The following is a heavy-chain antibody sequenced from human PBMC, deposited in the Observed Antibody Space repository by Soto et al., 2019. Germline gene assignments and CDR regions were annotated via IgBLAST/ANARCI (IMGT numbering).Heavy chain of an antibody. J-gene: IGHJ3*02. V-gene: IGHV5-51*01. D-gene: IGHD3-10*01. CDR1: GYSFTSYW. Sequence: GASLKISCKGSGYSFTSYWIGWVRQMPGKGLEWMGIIYPGDSDTRYSPSFQGQVTISADKSISTAYLQWSSLKASDTAMYYCARGVDQSITMVRGVISLVGAFDIWGQGTMVTVSS. CDR2: IYPGDSDT. CDR3: ARGVDQSITMVRGVISLVGAFDI.